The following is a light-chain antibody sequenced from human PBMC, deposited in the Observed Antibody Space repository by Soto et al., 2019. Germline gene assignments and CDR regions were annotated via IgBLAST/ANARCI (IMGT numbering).Light chain of an antibody. CDR1: QSVSSS. CDR3: QQYGSSGT. Sequence: ELVLTQSPATLSLSPGERATLSCRASQSVSSSLAWYQQKPGQAPRLLISDASNRATGIPDRFSGSGSGTDFTLTISRLEPEDFAVYYCQQYGSSGTFGQGTKVDIK. CDR2: DAS. V-gene: IGKV3-20*01. J-gene: IGKJ1*01.